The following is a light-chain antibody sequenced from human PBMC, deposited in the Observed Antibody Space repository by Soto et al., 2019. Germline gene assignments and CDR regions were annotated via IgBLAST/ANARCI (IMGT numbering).Light chain of an antibody. CDR3: QQYDSFSGT. J-gene: IGKJ1*01. Sequence: DVQMTRSPSTLSASVGGRVTITCRASQSIINWLAWYQQKPGKAPKLLIYGASSLESGVPSRFSGSGSGTEFTLTITNLQPDDFATYYCQQYDSFSGTFGQGTKVEIE. V-gene: IGKV1-5*01. CDR2: GAS. CDR1: QSIINW.